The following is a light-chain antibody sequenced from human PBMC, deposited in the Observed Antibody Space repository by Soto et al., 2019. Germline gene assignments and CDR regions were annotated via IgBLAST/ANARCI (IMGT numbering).Light chain of an antibody. J-gene: IGLJ1*01. V-gene: IGLV2-14*01. Sequence: QSALTQPASVSGSPGQSITISCTGTSSDVCGYHSVSWYQHHPGKAPKFIIYEVSNRPSGVSNRFSGSKSGNTASLTISGLQAEDEADYYCASITSRSTSVFGTGTKLTV. CDR1: SSDVCGYHS. CDR3: ASITSRSTSV. CDR2: EVS.